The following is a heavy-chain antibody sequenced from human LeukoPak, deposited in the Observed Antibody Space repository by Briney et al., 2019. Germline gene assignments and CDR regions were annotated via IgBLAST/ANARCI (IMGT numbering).Heavy chain of an antibody. D-gene: IGHD3-10*01. CDR2: IYYSGST. V-gene: IGHV4-59*01. J-gene: IGHJ4*02. CDR3: ATHYYGSGSYPDYFDY. Sequence: PSETLSLTCTVSGGSISRYYGSWIRQPPGKGLEWIGYIYYSGSTNYNPSLKSRVTISVDTSKNHFSLKLSSVTAADTAVYYCATHYYGSGSYPDYFDYWGQGTLVTVSS. CDR1: GGSISRYY.